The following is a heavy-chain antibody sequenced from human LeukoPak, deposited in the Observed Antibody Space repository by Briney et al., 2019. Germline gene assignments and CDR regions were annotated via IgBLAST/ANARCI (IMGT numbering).Heavy chain of an antibody. CDR1: GFTVSSNY. CDR3: VRSLRSADF. Sequence: GGSLRLSCAASGFTVSSNYMSWVRQAPGKGLEWVSVIYSGGSTYYADSVKGRFTISRDNAKNTLFLQMDSLRAEDTALYYCVRSLRSADFWGQGTLVTVSS. J-gene: IGHJ4*02. V-gene: IGHV3-53*01. CDR2: IYSGGST.